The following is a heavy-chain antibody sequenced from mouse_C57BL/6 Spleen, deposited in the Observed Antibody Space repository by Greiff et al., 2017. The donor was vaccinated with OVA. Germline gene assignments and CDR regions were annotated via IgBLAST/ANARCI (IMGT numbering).Heavy chain of an antibody. CDR2: IYPGDGDT. CDR3: ARGGTGYAMDY. J-gene: IGHJ4*01. V-gene: IGHV1-82*01. Sequence: QVHVKQSGPELVKPGASVKISCKASGYAFSSSWMNWVKQRPGKGLEWIGRIYPGDGDTNYNGKFKGKATLTADKSSSTAYMQLSSLTSEDSAVYFCARGGTGYAMDYWGQGTSVTVSS. D-gene: IGHD4-1*01. CDR1: GYAFSSSW.